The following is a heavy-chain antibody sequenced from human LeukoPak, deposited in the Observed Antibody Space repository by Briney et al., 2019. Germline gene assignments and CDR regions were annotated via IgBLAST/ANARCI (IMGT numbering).Heavy chain of an antibody. Sequence: SETLSLTCTVSGGSISSSSYYWGLIRQPPGKGLEWIGSIYYSGSTYYNPSLKSRVTISVDTSKNQFSLKLSSVTAADTAVYYCARDGRIAARYFDYWGQGTLVTVSS. CDR1: GGSISSSSYY. J-gene: IGHJ4*02. CDR3: ARDGRIAARYFDY. CDR2: IYYSGST. D-gene: IGHD6-6*01. V-gene: IGHV4-39*07.